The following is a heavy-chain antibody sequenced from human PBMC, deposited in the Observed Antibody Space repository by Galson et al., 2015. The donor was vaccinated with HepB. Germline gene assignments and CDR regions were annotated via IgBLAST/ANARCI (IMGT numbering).Heavy chain of an antibody. CDR1: GDSVSSNSAA. CDR3: ARDPEIAVAGTYYYYGMDV. CDR2: TYYRSKWYN. Sequence: AISGDSVSSNSAAWNWIGQSPSRGLEWLGRTYYRSKWYNDYAVSVKSRITINPDTSKNQFSLQLNSVTPEDTAVYYCARDPEIAVAGTYYYYGMDVWGQGTTVPVSS. J-gene: IGHJ6*02. V-gene: IGHV6-1*01. D-gene: IGHD6-19*01.